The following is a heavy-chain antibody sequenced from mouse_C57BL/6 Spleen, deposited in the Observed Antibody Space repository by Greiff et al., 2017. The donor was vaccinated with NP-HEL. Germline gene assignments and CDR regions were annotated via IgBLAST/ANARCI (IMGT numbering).Heavy chain of an antibody. CDR1: GYTFTSYG. D-gene: IGHD2-1*01. J-gene: IGHJ3*01. V-gene: IGHV1-81*01. Sequence: VQLQQSGAELARPGASVKLSCKASGYTFTSYGISWVKQRTGQGLEWIGEIYPRSGNTYYNEKFKGKATLTADKSSSTAYMELRSLTSEDSAVYFCASRGGNTAWFAYWGQGTLVTVSA. CDR3: ASRGGNTAWFAY. CDR2: IYPRSGNT.